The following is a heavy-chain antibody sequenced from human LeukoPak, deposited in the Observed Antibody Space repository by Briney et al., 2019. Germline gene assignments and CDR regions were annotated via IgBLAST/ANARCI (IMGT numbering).Heavy chain of an antibody. Sequence: GGSLRLSCAASGFTFSSYGMHWVRQAPGKGLEWVAVISYDGSNKYYADSVKGRFTISRDNSKNTLYLQMNSLRAEDTAVYYCARGEQLVHFDYWGQGTLVTVSS. CDR2: ISYDGSNK. CDR3: ARGEQLVHFDY. J-gene: IGHJ4*02. D-gene: IGHD6-13*01. V-gene: IGHV3-30*03. CDR1: GFTFSSYG.